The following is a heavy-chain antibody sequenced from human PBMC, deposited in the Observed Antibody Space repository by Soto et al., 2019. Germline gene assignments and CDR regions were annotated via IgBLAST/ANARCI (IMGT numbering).Heavy chain of an antibody. Sequence: SETLSLTCTVSGGSISSGGYYWSWIRQHPGKGVEWMGYIYYSGSTYYNPSLKSRVTISVDTSKNQFSLKLSSVTAADTAVYYCAREGVGDILTGYYQYNWFDPWGQGTLVTVSS. CDR3: AREGVGDILTGYYQYNWFDP. CDR2: IYYSGST. V-gene: IGHV4-31*03. J-gene: IGHJ5*02. D-gene: IGHD3-9*01. CDR1: GGSISSGGYY.